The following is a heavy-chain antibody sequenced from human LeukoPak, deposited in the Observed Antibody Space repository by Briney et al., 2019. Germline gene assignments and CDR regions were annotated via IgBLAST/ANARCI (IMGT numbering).Heavy chain of an antibody. D-gene: IGHD1-26*01. CDR1: GGTFSSYA. Sequence: SVKVSCKASGGTFSSYAISRVRQAPGQGLEWMGRIIPILGIANYAQKFQGRVTITADKSTSTAYMELSSLRSEDTAVYYCAREGPYSGSYHGLDYWGQGTLVTVSS. CDR3: AREGPYSGSYHGLDY. CDR2: IIPILGIA. J-gene: IGHJ4*02. V-gene: IGHV1-69*04.